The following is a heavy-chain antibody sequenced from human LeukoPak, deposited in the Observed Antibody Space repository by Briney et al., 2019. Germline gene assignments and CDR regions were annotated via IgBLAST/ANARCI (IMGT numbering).Heavy chain of an antibody. CDR1: GYTFTNYY. J-gene: IGHJ5*02. CDR3: ARTGTRAAAGNRWFDP. D-gene: IGHD6-13*01. V-gene: IGHV1-2*02. Sequence: GASVKVSCNASGYTFTNYYMHWVRQAPGQGLEWMGWINPNSGGTNYAQKFQGRVTMTRDTSISTAYMELSRLRSDDTAVYYCARTGTRAAAGNRWFDPWGQGTLVTVSS. CDR2: INPNSGGT.